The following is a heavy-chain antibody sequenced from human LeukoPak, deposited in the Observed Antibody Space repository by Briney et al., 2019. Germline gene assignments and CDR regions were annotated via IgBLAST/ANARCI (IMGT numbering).Heavy chain of an antibody. D-gene: IGHD3-3*01. J-gene: IGHJ2*01. V-gene: IGHV3-48*01. CDR2: ISTSVSTI. CDR1: GFTFSSYS. CDR3: ARVAGDLWSGPSPYWYFDL. Sequence: GGSLRLSCAASGFTFSSYSMNWVRQAPGKGLEWVSYISTSVSTIYYADSVKGRFTISRDNAKNSLYLQMNSLRAEDTAVYYYARVAGDLWSGPSPYWYFDLWGRGTLVTVSS.